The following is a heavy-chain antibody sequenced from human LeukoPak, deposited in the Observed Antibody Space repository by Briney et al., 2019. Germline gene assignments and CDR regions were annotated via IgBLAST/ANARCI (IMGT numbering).Heavy chain of an antibody. CDR3: ARDLRGSLWGGGVGGDY. D-gene: IGHD3-16*01. CDR2: INSDGSST. V-gene: IGHV3-74*01. CDR1: GFTFSSYW. Sequence: PGGSLRLSCAASGFTFSSYWMHWVRQAPGKGLVWVSRINSDGSSTSYADSVKGRFTISRDNAKNTLYLQMNSLRAEDTAVYYCARDLRGSLWGGGVGGDYWGQGTLVTVSS. J-gene: IGHJ4*02.